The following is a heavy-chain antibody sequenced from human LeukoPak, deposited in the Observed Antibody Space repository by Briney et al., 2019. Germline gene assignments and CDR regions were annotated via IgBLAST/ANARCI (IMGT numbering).Heavy chain of an antibody. D-gene: IGHD3-16*01. CDR1: GFTFSSYA. CDR2: INTDGSAT. V-gene: IGHV3-74*01. J-gene: IGHJ4*02. Sequence: GGSLRLSCAASGFTFSSYAMSWVRQAPGKGLVWVSRINTDGSATSYADSVKGRFTISRDNAKNTLYLQMNSLRAEDTAVYYCASRSLGYWGQGTLVTVSS. CDR3: ASRSLGY.